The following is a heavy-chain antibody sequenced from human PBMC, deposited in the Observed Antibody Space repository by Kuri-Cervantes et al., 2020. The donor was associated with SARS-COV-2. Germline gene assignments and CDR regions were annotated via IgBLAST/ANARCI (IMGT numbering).Heavy chain of an antibody. CDR1: GYTFSDYY. J-gene: IGHJ4*02. D-gene: IGHD3-22*01. Sequence: ASVKVSCKASGYTFSDYYIHWVRQAPGQGLEWMGWINPKTGGAKYAQKLQGRVTMTTDTSTSTAYMELRSLRSDDTAVYYCARGRYYDLYWGQGTLVTVSS. CDR3: ARGRYYDLY. CDR2: INPKTGGA. V-gene: IGHV1-2*02.